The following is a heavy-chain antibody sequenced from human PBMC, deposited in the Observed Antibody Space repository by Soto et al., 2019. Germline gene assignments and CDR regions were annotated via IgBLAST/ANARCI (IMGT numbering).Heavy chain of an antibody. J-gene: IGHJ4*02. D-gene: IGHD4-17*01. CDR1: GGSISSGGYS. V-gene: IGHV4-30-2*01. Sequence: SETLSLTCAVSGGSISSGGYSCNWIRQPPGKGLEWIGYIYHSGSTYYNPSLKSRVTISVDRSKNQFSLKLSSVTAADTAVYYCARGMTTVTTFDYWGQGTLVTAPQ. CDR2: IYHSGST. CDR3: ARGMTTVTTFDY.